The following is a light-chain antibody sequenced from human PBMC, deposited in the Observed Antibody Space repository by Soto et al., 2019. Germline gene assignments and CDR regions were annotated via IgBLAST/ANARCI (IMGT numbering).Light chain of an antibody. CDR3: QKYNSVPRT. J-gene: IGKJ1*01. CDR1: QDISHY. CDR2: AAS. V-gene: IGKV1-27*01. Sequence: QMTQSPSSLSASVGDRVTITCRASQDISHYLAWYQQKPGKVPELLIYAASTLLSGVPSRFSCSGSGTDFPLTISSLQPEEFATYYFQKYNSVPRTFGQGTKVESK.